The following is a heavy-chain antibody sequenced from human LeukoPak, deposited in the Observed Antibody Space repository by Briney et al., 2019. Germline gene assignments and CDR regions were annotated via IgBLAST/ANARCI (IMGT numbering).Heavy chain of an antibody. Sequence: SETLSLTCSVSGGSISNYCWSWIRQPAGKGLEWIGRIYTSGSTNYNPSLKSRVTMSVDTSKNQFSLRLSSMTAADTAVYYCARDRNWFDPWGQGTLVTVSS. CDR2: IYTSGST. J-gene: IGHJ5*02. CDR3: ARDRNWFDP. V-gene: IGHV4-4*07. CDR1: GGSISNYC.